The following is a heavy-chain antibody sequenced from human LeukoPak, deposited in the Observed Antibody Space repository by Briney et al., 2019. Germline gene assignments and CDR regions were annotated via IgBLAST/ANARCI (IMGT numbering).Heavy chain of an antibody. Sequence: GGSLRLSCAASGFTFSKYWMSWVRQALGKSREIVSRINTDGTVTTYADSVKGRFTVSRDNADNTMFLQMNSVRDEDTAVYYCATKQWLAPPPDHWGQGTPVTVSS. CDR3: ATKQWLAPPPDH. CDR2: INTDGTVT. J-gene: IGHJ4*02. D-gene: IGHD6-19*01. V-gene: IGHV3-74*01. CDR1: GFTFSKYW.